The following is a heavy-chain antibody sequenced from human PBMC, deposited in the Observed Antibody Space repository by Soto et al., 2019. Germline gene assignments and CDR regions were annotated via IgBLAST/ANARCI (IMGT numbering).Heavy chain of an antibody. CDR3: ARDLWGYCGTDCYPLDV. CDR1: GGSISRYY. J-gene: IGHJ6*02. D-gene: IGHD2-21*02. CDR2: MYNTGST. V-gene: IGHV4-59*01. Sequence: QVQLQESGPGLVKPSETLSLTCTVSGGSISRYYWSWIRQPPGKGLEWIGYMYNTGSTVYNPPFKSRVTISVDTYKNQCSLKLNSVTAADTAVYYCARDLWGYCGTDCYPLDVWGQGTTVTVSS.